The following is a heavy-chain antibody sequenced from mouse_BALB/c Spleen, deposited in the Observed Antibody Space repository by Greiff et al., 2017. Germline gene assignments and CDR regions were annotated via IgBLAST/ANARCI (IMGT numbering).Heavy chain of an antibody. Sequence: VQLQQSGAELVRPGTSVKVSCKASGYAFTNYLIEWVKQRPGQGLEWIGVINPGSGGTNYNEKFKGKATLTADKSSSTAYMQLSSLTSDDSAVYFCARGGVPYWGQGTLVTVSA. CDR2: INPGSGGT. D-gene: IGHD6-1*01. J-gene: IGHJ3*01. CDR3: ARGGVPY. V-gene: IGHV1-54*01. CDR1: GYAFTNYL.